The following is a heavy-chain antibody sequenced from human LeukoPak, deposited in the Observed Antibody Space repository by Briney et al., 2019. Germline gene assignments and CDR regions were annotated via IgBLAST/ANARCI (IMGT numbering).Heavy chain of an antibody. Sequence: SVKVSCKASGFTFTSSAMQWERQARGQRLEWIGWIVVGSGNTNYAQKFQERVTITRDMSTSTAYMELSSLRSEDTAVYYCAAEGIAVAAGYYWGQGTLVTVSS. CDR2: IVVGSGNT. CDR3: AAEGIAVAAGYY. V-gene: IGHV1-58*02. CDR1: GFTFTSSA. J-gene: IGHJ4*02. D-gene: IGHD6-19*01.